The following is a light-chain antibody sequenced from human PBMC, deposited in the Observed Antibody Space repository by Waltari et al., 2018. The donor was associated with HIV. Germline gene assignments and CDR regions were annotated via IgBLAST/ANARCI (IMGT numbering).Light chain of an antibody. CDR1: RDISND. J-gene: IGKJ5*01. CDR3: QNYDSAPVA. CDR2: GAS. Sequence: DIQISHALSSLAASVAARVTLTCRASRDISNDLAWYQQKSGEVPKLLIYGASTLRSGVSSRFRGSGSGTEFTLTINGLQPEDVASYYCQNYDSAPVAFGQGTRLEI. V-gene: IGKV1-27*01.